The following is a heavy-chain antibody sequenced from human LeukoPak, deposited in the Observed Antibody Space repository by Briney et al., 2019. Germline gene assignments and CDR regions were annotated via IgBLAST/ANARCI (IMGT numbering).Heavy chain of an antibody. CDR1: GDSLTTDDSF. V-gene: IGHV4-31*03. CDR3: ARDGYINDAFDI. J-gene: IGHJ3*02. D-gene: IGHD1-1*01. CDR2: IHYRGST. Sequence: SETLSLTCTVSGDSLTTDDSFWGWIRQLPGKGLEWFGYIHYRGSTNYNRSLETRLSMSIDMSKDQFSLNLTSVTAADTAIYYCARDGYINDAFDIWGQGIVVTVSS.